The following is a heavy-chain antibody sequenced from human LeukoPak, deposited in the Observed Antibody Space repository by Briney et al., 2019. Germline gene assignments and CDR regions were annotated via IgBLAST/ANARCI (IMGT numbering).Heavy chain of an antibody. CDR2: IYYSGST. J-gene: IGHJ5*02. CDR3: ARDTRRYGSGSYIGLDP. V-gene: IGHV4-59*01. Sequence: SETLSLTCTVSGGSISSYYWSWIRQPPGKGLEWSGYIYYSGSTNYNPSLKSRVTISVDTSKNQFSLKLSAVTAADTAVYYCARDTRRYGSGSYIGLDPWGQGTLVTVSS. CDR1: GGSISSYY. D-gene: IGHD3-10*01.